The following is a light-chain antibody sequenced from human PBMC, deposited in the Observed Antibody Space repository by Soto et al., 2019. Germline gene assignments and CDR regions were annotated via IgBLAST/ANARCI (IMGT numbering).Light chain of an antibody. CDR3: QTWGTGFQV. CDR2: VNSDGSH. CDR1: SGRSKYA. Sequence: QLVLTQSPSASASLGASVKLTCTLSSGRSKYAIAWHQQQPEKGPRYLMKVNSDGSHSKGDGIPDRFSGSSSGTERYLTISGLQSEDEADYYCQTWGTGFQVFGTGTKVTVL. V-gene: IGLV4-69*01. J-gene: IGLJ1*01.